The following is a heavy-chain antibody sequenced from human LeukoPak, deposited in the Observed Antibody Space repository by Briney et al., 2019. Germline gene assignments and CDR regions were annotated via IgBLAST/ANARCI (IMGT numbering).Heavy chain of an antibody. V-gene: IGHV3-23*01. J-gene: IGHJ5*02. D-gene: IGHD3-16*01. CDR2: ISGSGGST. Sequence: PGGSLRLSCAASGFTFSSYAMSWVRQAPGKGLEWVSAISGSGGSTYYADSVKGRFTISRDNSKNTLYLQMNSLRAEDTAVYYCARKNLRSGWFDPWGQGTLVTVSS. CDR3: ARKNLRSGWFDP. CDR1: GFTFSSYA.